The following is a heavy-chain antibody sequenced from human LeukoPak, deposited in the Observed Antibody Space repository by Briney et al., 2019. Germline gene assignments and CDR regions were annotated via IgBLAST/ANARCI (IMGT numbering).Heavy chain of an antibody. CDR3: ARRGYYDSSGYYAH. D-gene: IGHD3-22*01. V-gene: IGHV4-59*08. J-gene: IGHJ4*02. CDR2: IYYSGST. CDR1: GVSISSYY. Sequence: SETLSLTCTVSGVSISSYYWSWIRQPPGKGLEWIGYIYYSGSTNYNPSLKSRVTISVDTSKNQFSLKLSSVTAADTAVYYCARRGYYDSSGYYAHWGQGTLVTVSS.